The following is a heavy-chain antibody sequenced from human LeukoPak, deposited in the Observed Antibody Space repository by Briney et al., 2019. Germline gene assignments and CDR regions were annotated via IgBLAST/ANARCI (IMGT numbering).Heavy chain of an antibody. V-gene: IGHV3-30-3*01. Sequence: GGSLRLSCAASGSTFSSYAMHWVRQAPGKGLEWVAVISYDGSNKYYADSVKGRFTISRDNSKNTLYLQMNSLRAEDTAVYYCASEDSSGPTSWGQGTLVTVSS. J-gene: IGHJ4*02. CDR2: ISYDGSNK. CDR3: ASEDSSGPTS. D-gene: IGHD3-22*01. CDR1: GSTFSSYA.